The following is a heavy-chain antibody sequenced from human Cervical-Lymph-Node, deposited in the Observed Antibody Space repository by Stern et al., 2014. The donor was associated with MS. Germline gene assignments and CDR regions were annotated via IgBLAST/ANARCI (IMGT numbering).Heavy chain of an antibody. D-gene: IGHD1-1*01. CDR3: ARDNDDNGMDV. V-gene: IGHV1-69*06. Sequence: VQLVESGAEVKNPGSSVKVACMASGGTFSNYGVSWVRQAPGQGLDWMGWTIPIFGTTHYAQKLQGRVAITADNSMSTVYMELTGLTSADTAVYYCARDNDDNGMDVWGQGTTVTVSS. J-gene: IGHJ6*02. CDR2: TIPIFGTT. CDR1: GGTFSNYG.